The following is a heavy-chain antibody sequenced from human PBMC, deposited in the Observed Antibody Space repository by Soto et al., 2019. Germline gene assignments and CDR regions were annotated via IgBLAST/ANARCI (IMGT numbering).Heavy chain of an antibody. D-gene: IGHD2-2*01. Sequence: GGSLRLSCAASGFTFSSYGMHWVRQAPGKGLEWVAVISYDGSNKYYADSVKGRFTISRDNSKNTLYLQMNSLRAEDTAVYYCAKDLRPRLVPAAAYYYYGMDVWGQGTTVTVSS. CDR3: AKDLRPRLVPAAAYYYYGMDV. CDR1: GFTFSSYG. V-gene: IGHV3-30*18. CDR2: ISYDGSNK. J-gene: IGHJ6*02.